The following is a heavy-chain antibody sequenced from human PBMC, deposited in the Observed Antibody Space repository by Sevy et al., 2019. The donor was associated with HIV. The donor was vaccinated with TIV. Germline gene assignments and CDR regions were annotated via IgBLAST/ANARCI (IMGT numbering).Heavy chain of an antibody. Sequence: SETLSLTCTVSGGSISSYYWSWIRQPPGKGLEWIGYIYYSGSTNYNPSLKSRVTISVDTSKNQFSLKLSSVTAADTAVYYCGGDRGSVVTPDYFDYWGQGTLVTVSS. J-gene: IGHJ4*02. CDR2: IYYSGST. CDR3: GGDRGSVVTPDYFDY. CDR1: GGSISSYY. D-gene: IGHD2-21*02. V-gene: IGHV4-59*01.